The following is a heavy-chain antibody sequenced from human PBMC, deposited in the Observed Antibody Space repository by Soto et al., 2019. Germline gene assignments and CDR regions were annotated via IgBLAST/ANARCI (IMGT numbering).Heavy chain of an antibody. D-gene: IGHD2-15*01. V-gene: IGHV1-24*01. CDR3: ATGVGVAPGWFDP. CDR2: FDPDDGET. J-gene: IGHJ5*02. Sequence: GASVKVSCNVSGYTLTDLSMHWVRQAPGKGLELMGSFDPDDGETIYAQKSQGRVTMTEDTSTDTAYMELSSLRSEDTAVYYCATGVGVAPGWFDPWGQGTLVTVSS. CDR1: GYTLTDLS.